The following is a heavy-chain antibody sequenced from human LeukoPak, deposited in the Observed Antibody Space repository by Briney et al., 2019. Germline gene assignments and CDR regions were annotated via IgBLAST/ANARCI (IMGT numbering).Heavy chain of an antibody. CDR1: GFTFSSYS. D-gene: IGHD2-8*01. V-gene: IGHV3-21*01. Sequence: GGSLRLSCAASGFTFSSYSMNWVRQAPGKGLEWVSSISSSSSYIYYADSVKGRFTISRDNAKNSLYLQMNSLRAEDTAVYYCASEVLMVYGRVAPFDYWGQGTLVTVSS. CDR2: ISSSSSYI. J-gene: IGHJ4*02. CDR3: ASEVLMVYGRVAPFDY.